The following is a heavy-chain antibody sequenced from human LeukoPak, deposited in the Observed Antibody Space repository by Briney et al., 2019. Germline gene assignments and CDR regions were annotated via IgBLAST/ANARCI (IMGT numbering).Heavy chain of an antibody. CDR2: IYPGDSDT. Sequence: GESLKISCKGSGYSFANYWIVWVRQMPGEGLECMGIIYPGDSDTRYRPSFQGQVTISADKSISTAYLQWSGLKTSDTAMYYCATTTTRGIPHYFDYWGQGTLVTVSS. J-gene: IGHJ4*02. V-gene: IGHV5-51*01. CDR1: GYSFANYW. D-gene: IGHD1-1*01. CDR3: ATTTTRGIPHYFDY.